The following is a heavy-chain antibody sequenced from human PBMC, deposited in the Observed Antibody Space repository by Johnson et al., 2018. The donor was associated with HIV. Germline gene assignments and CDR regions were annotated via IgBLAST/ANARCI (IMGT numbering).Heavy chain of an antibody. CDR1: GFSFSSCA. V-gene: IGHV3-23*04. CDR3: AKRFGYDNRGDQFDF. CDR2: INGGGGIT. J-gene: IGHJ3*01. Sequence: VQLVESGGGWVQPGGSLRLSCIASGFSFSSCAMNRVRQAPGKGLEWVSTINGGGGITYYADSVKGRFTITRDNSNNTLYLQMNSLRAEDTAVYYRAKRFGYDNRGDQFDFWGQGAMVTVSS. D-gene: IGHD3-22*01.